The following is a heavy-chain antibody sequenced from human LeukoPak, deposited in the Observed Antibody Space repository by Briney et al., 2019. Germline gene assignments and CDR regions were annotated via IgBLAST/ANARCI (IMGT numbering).Heavy chain of an antibody. Sequence: GESPRLSCAASGFTFSASWMTWVRQAPGKGLEWVTIINEGGGLTFYVDSVKGRFSISRDNSKNSLSLQMSTLRVEDTAMYYCARVGRNGWDFDHWGQGTLVTVSS. CDR1: GFTFSASW. D-gene: IGHD6-19*01. CDR2: INEGGGLT. V-gene: IGHV3-7*01. CDR3: ARVGRNGWDFDH. J-gene: IGHJ4*02.